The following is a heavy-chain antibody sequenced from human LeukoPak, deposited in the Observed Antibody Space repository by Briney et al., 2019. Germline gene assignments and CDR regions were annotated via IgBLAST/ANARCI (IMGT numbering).Heavy chain of an antibody. J-gene: IGHJ5*02. CDR2: MNPNSGNT. CDR3: AKAYGSGSYNWFDP. D-gene: IGHD3-10*01. V-gene: IGHV1-8*01. CDR1: GYTFTSYD. Sequence: EASVKVSCKASGYTFTSYDINWVRQATGQGLEWMGWMNPNSGNTGYAQKFQGRATMTRNTSISTAYMDLSSLRSEDTAVYYCAKAYGSGSYNWFDPWGQGTLVTVSS.